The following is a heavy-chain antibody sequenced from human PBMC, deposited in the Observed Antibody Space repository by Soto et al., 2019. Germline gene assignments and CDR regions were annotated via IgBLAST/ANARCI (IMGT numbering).Heavy chain of an antibody. D-gene: IGHD3-10*01. V-gene: IGHV4-31*03. Sequence: QVQLQESGPGLVKPSQTLSLTCTVSGGSISSGGYYWSLIRQHPGKGLEWIGYIYYSGSTYYNPSLKSGVSKAEDTSKNERSLKLSSVAAGYTAVYYCARCVGGGYFDYWGQGTLVTVSS. J-gene: IGHJ4*02. CDR3: ARCVGGGYFDY. CDR1: GGSISSGGYY. CDR2: IYYSGST.